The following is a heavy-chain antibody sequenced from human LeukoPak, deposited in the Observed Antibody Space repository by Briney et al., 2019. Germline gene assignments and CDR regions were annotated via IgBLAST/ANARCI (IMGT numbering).Heavy chain of an antibody. V-gene: IGHV4-34*01. CDR3: ASSVGSTDY. CDR2: INHRGST. D-gene: IGHD1-26*01. CDR1: GESLSKYY. J-gene: IGHJ4*02. Sequence: SETLSPTCAVYGESLSKYYWTWIRQSPGKGLEWIGEINHRGSTNLNPSLKSRVTLSVDTSKHQFSLKLTSVTAADAAVYYCASSVGSTDYWGQGTLVTVSS.